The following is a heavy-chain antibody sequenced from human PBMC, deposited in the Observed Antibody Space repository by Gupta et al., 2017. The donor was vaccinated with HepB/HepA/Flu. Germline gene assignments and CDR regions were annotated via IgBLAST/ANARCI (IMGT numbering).Heavy chain of an antibody. J-gene: IGHJ6*02. CDR1: GGSISSSSYY. Sequence: QLQLQESDPGLVKPSETLSLTCPVSGGSISSSSYYWGWIRQPPGKGLEWIGSIYYSGSTYYNPSLKSRVTISVDTSKNQFSLKLSSVTAADTAVYYCARQLNSDYGDYLDVSYGMDVWGQGTTVTVSS. CDR2: IYYSGST. CDR3: ARQLNSDYGDYLDVSYGMDV. V-gene: IGHV4-39*01. D-gene: IGHD4-17*01.